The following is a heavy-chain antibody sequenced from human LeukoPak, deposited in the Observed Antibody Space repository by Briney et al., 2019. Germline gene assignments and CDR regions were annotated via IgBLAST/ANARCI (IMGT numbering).Heavy chain of an antibody. V-gene: IGHV3-21*01. CDR2: ISSSSYI. D-gene: IGHD3-22*01. CDR1: GFSFSSYP. Sequence: GRSLRLSCAASGFSFSSYPMHWVRQAPGKGLEWVSSISSSSYIYYADSVKGRFTISRDNAKNSLYLQMNSLRAEDTAVYYCARDDSVGYDLGASDYWGQGTLVTVSS. CDR3: ARDDSVGYDLGASDY. J-gene: IGHJ4*02.